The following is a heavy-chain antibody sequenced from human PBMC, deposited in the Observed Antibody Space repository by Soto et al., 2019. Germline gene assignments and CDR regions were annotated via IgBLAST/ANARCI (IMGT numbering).Heavy chain of an antibody. V-gene: IGHV3-30*18. D-gene: IGHD6-6*01. J-gene: IGHJ4*02. CDR3: AKGAWYGSSSSSDS. CDR2: MSYDGSLQ. Sequence: QVQLVESGGGVVQPGRSLRLSCAASGSSLINYDMHWVRQAPGKGLEWVAVMSYDGSLQFYADSVRGRFSVSRDISKSALYLQMSSLRIEDTAIYYCAKGAWYGSSSSSDSWGQGTHVTVSS. CDR1: GSSLINYD.